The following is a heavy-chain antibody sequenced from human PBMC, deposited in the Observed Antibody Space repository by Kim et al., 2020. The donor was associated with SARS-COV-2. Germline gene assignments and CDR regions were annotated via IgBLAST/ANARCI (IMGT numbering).Heavy chain of an antibody. CDR3: ARVGSRPLDY. D-gene: IGHD3-10*01. Sequence: NTKYSRKFQGRVTITRDTAASTAYMELSSLRSEDTSVYYCARVGSRPLDYWGQGTLVTVSS. J-gene: IGHJ4*02. CDR2: NT. V-gene: IGHV1-3*01.